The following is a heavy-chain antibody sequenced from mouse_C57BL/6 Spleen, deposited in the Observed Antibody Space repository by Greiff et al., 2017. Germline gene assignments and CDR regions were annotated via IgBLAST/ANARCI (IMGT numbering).Heavy chain of an antibody. J-gene: IGHJ4*01. V-gene: IGHV1-26*01. CDR1: GYTFTDYY. Sequence: VQLQQSGPELVKPGASVKISCKASGYTFTDYYMNWVKQSHGKSLEWIGDINPNNGGTSYNQKFKGKATLTVDKSSSTAYMELRSLTSEDSAVYYCARCYSNYYAMDYWGQGTSVTVSS. D-gene: IGHD2-5*01. CDR2: INPNNGGT. CDR3: ARCYSNYYAMDY.